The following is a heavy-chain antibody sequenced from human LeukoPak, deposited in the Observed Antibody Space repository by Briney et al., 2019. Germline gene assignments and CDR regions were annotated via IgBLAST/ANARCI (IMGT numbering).Heavy chain of an antibody. D-gene: IGHD3-10*01. J-gene: IGHJ4*02. Sequence: GGSLRLSCAASGFTFDDYAMHWVRQAPGKGLEWVSGISWNSGSIGYADSVKGRFTISRDNAKNSLYLQMNSLRAEDTAVYYCARALSSSGGILWFGELSRVYYFDYWGQGTLVTVSS. V-gene: IGHV3-9*01. CDR1: GFTFDDYA. CDR2: ISWNSGSI. CDR3: ARALSSSGGILWFGELSRVYYFDY.